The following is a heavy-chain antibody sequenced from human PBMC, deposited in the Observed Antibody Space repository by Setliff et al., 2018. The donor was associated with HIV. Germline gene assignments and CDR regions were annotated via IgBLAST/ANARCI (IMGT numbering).Heavy chain of an antibody. CDR1: GYTLTELS. D-gene: IGHD6-25*01. Sequence: GASVKVSCKVSGYTLTELSRHWVRQAPGKGLEWIGSFDPQDDETIYAQNFQGRVTMTEDTSTDTAYMELGSLRSEDTAVYYCVTQRGSGSDPFDIWGPGTVVTVSS. CDR2: FDPQDDET. J-gene: IGHJ3*02. V-gene: IGHV1-24*01. CDR3: VTQRGSGSDPFDI.